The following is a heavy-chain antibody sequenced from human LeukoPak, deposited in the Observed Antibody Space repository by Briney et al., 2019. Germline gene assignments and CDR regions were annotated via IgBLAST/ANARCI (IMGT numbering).Heavy chain of an antibody. V-gene: IGHV4-59*01. J-gene: IGHJ4*02. D-gene: IGHD6-19*01. Sequence: PSETLSLTCTVSGGSISSYYWSWIRQPPGKGLEWIGYIYYSGSTNYNPSLKSRVTISVDTYKNQFSLKLSSVTAADTAVYYCASLPPVAGISYWGQGTLVTVSS. CDR1: GGSISSYY. CDR3: ASLPPVAGISY. CDR2: IYYSGST.